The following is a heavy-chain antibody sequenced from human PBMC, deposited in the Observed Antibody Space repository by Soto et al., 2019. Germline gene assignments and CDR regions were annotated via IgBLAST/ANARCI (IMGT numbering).Heavy chain of an antibody. CDR2: ISGSGGST. D-gene: IGHD1-7*01. J-gene: IGHJ4*02. CDR3: AKVLISSTRTTPFDY. V-gene: IGHV3-23*01. Sequence: GGSVRRSCSASGCTFTTYVMSWLRQARGKGLEWVSSISGSGGSTYYADSVKGRFTISRDNSKTTWYLQMHSLRAEDTAVYYCAKVLISSTRTTPFDYWGQGPMVTVSS. CDR1: GCTFTTYV.